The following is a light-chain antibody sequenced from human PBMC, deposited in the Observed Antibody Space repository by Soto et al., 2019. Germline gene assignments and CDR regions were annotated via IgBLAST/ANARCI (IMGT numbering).Light chain of an antibody. V-gene: IGKV3-15*01. Sequence: ILMTQSPATLSVSPGERATLSCRASQSVSNNLAWYQQKPGQAPRLLIYDASTRATGIPARFSGSGSGTEFTLTISGLQSADFAVSYCQQYNIWPPWTFGQGTKVEVK. CDR2: DAS. CDR3: QQYNIWPPWT. CDR1: QSVSNN. J-gene: IGKJ1*01.